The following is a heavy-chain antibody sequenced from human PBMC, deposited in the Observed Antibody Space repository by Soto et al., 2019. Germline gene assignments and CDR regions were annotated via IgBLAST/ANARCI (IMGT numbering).Heavy chain of an antibody. D-gene: IGHD5-12*01. CDR1: GYTFTSYY. CDR2: INPSGGST. CDR3: ARRGGGYNPWYYYGMDV. V-gene: IGHV1-46*01. J-gene: IGHJ6*02. Sequence: ASVKVSCKASGYTFTSYYMHWVRQAPGQGLKWMGIINPSGGSTSYAQKFQGRVTMTRDTSTSTVYMELSSLRSEDTAVYYCARRGGGYNPWYYYGMDVWGQGTTVTVSS.